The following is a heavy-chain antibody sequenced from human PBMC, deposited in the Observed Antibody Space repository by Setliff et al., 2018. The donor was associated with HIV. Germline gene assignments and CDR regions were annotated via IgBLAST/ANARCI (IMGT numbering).Heavy chain of an antibody. V-gene: IGHV1-2*06. D-gene: IGHD5-12*01. Sequence: ASVKVSCKASGYTFTDFYIHWVRQAPGQGREWIGRINPKSGVADYLKKFQGRVTMTTDTSTNTAHMELIRPRFDDTAVYYCARAHFLVDMTRNWFDPWGQGTLVTAPQ. CDR2: INPKSGVA. CDR1: GYTFTDFY. J-gene: IGHJ5*02. CDR3: ARAHFLVDMTRNWFDP.